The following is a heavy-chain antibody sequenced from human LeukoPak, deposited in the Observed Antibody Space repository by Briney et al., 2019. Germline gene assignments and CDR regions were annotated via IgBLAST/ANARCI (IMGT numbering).Heavy chain of an antibody. CDR1: GGSISSGDYY. CDR2: IYYSGST. Sequence: SETLSLTCTVSGGSISSGDYYWSWIRQHPGKGLEWIGYIYYSGSTYYNPSLKSRVTISVDTSKNQFSLKLSSVTAADTAVYYCARACRVEYYDFWSGYSSPNWFDPWGQGTLVTVSS. CDR3: ARACRVEYYDFWSGYSSPNWFDP. J-gene: IGHJ5*02. V-gene: IGHV4-31*03. D-gene: IGHD3-3*01.